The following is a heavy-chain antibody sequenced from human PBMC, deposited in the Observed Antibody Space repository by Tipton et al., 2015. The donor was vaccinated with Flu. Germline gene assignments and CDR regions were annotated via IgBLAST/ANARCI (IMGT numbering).Heavy chain of an antibody. CDR1: GYTFTGNY. Sequence: QLVQSGAEVKKPGASVKVSCKASGYTFTGNYMHWVRQAPGQGLEWMGRINPNSGGTNYAQKFQGRVTMTRDTSISTAYMELSRLRSDDTAVYYCASLIADHPSTDFDYWGQGTLVTVSS. V-gene: IGHV1-2*06. J-gene: IGHJ4*02. D-gene: IGHD1-14*01. CDR2: INPNSGGT. CDR3: ASLIADHPSTDFDY.